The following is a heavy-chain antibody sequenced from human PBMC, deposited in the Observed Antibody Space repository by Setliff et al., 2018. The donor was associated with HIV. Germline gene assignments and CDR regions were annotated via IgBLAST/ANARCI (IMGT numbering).Heavy chain of an antibody. CDR1: GGPVSPFS. CDR2: LYISGNT. CDR3: ARVIKSALLN. Sequence: SETLSLTCSVSGGPVSPFSWTWVSQSPGKGLEWIGYLYISGNTDYNPSLRGRVTISRDTSKNEFSLILSSVTAADAGVYLCARVIKSALLNWGRGTMVTVSS. V-gene: IGHV4-59*02. J-gene: IGHJ4*02.